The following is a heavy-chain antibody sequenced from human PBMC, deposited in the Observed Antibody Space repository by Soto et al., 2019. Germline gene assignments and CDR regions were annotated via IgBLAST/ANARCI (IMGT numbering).Heavy chain of an antibody. Sequence: SETLSLTCGVYGGSFSGNYWSWIRQPPGTGLEWIGEINHSGSTNYNPSLKSRVTISVDTSKNQFSLKLTSVTAADTAVYYCARDKITGLFDYWGQGTLVTVSS. CDR2: INHSGST. V-gene: IGHV4-34*01. D-gene: IGHD2-8*02. CDR1: GGSFSGNY. CDR3: ARDKITGLFDY. J-gene: IGHJ4*02.